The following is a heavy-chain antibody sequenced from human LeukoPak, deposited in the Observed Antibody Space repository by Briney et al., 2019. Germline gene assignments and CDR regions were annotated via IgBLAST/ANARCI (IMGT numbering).Heavy chain of an antibody. D-gene: IGHD2-15*01. CDR2: ISYDGSNK. Sequence: GGSLRLFCAASGFTFSSYGMHWVRQAPGKGLEWVAVISYDGSNKYYADSVKGRFTISRDNSKNTLYLQMNSLRAEDTAVYYCAILTDYWGQGTLVTVSS. V-gene: IGHV3-30*03. J-gene: IGHJ4*02. CDR3: AILTDY. CDR1: GFTFSSYG.